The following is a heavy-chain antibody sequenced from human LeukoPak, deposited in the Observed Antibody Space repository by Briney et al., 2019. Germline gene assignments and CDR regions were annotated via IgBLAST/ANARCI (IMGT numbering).Heavy chain of an antibody. V-gene: IGHV4-61*02. Sequence: PSETLSLTCTVSGGSISSGSYYWSWIRQPAGKGLEWIERIYTSGSTNYNPSLKSRVTISVDTSKNQFSLKLSSVTAADTAVYYCARDDFWSGYYAMDVWGKGTTVTVSS. CDR2: IYTSGST. D-gene: IGHD3-3*01. CDR3: ARDDFWSGYYAMDV. CDR1: GGSISSGSYY. J-gene: IGHJ6*03.